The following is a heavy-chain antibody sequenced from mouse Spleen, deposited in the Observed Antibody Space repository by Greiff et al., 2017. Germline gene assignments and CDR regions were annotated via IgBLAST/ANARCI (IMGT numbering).Heavy chain of an antibody. Sequence: VQLQQSGPVLVKPGASVKMSCKASGYTFTDYYMNWVKQSPGKSLEWIGVINPYNGGTSYNQKFKGKATLTVDKSSSTAYMELNSLTSEDSAVYYCAREVRLGYYAMDYWGQGTSVTVSS. CDR1: GYTFTDYY. J-gene: IGHJ4*01. CDR3: AREVRLGYYAMDY. D-gene: IGHD2-14*01. CDR2: INPYNGGT. V-gene: IGHV1-19*01.